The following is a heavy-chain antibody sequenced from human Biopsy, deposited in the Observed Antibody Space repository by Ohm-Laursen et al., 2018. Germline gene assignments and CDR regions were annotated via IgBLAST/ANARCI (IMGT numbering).Heavy chain of an antibody. D-gene: IGHD2/OR15-2a*01. V-gene: IGHV4-59*01. CDR2: VYYSGTT. CDR3: TRATNSTGWPYYYFYGMDI. CDR1: GGSISSDW. J-gene: IGHJ6*02. Sequence: SETLSLTCTVSGGSISSDWWSWIRQTPGKGLEWIGYVYYSGTTTYNPSLRSRVTILVDTSMNQISLRLQSVTAADTAIYYCTRATNSTGWPYYYFYGMDIWGQGTTVTVSS.